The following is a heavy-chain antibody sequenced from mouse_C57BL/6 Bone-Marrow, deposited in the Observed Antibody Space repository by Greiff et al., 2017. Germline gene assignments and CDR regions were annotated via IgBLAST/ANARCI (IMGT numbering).Heavy chain of an antibody. CDR3: ARLTITSVVAPNYFDY. CDR1: GYTFTDYY. Sequence: VLLQQSGPVLVKPGASVKMSCKASGYTFTDYYMNWVQQSHGKSLEWIGVINPYNGGTSYNQKFKGEATLTVDKSSSTAYMELNSLTSEDSAVYYCARLTITSVVAPNYFDYWGQGTTLTVSS. D-gene: IGHD1-1*01. J-gene: IGHJ2*01. CDR2: INPYNGGT. V-gene: IGHV1-19*01.